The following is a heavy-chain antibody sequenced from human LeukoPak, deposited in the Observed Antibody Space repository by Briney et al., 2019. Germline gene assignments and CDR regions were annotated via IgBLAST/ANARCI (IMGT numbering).Heavy chain of an antibody. CDR3: AREEDIVVVPAAMFGY. J-gene: IGHJ4*02. CDR1: GFTFSSYA. CDR2: ISYDGSNK. Sequence: GRSLRLSCAASGFTFSSYAMHWVRQAPGKGLEWVAIISYDGSNKYYADSVKGRFTISRDNSKNTLYLQMNSLRAEDTVVYYCAREEDIVVVPAAMFGYWGQGTLVTVSS. D-gene: IGHD2-2*01. V-gene: IGHV3-30*04.